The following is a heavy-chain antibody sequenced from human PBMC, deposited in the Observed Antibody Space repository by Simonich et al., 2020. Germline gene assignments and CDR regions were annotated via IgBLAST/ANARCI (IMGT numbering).Heavy chain of an antibody. V-gene: IGHV5-51*01. D-gene: IGHD1-1*01. J-gene: IGHJ3*02. Sequence: EVQLVQSGAEVKKPWESLKISCKGSGYSFTSYWIGWGRPMPGKGLEGLVIIYPGDSDTSNSPSFQGQVTSSADKSISTAYLQWSSLKASDTAMYYCARQLNDFDIWGQGTMVTVSS. CDR3: ARQLNDFDI. CDR2: IYPGDSDT. CDR1: GYSFTSYW.